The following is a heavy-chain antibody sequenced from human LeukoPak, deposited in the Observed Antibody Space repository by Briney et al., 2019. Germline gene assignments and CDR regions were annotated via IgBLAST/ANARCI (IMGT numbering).Heavy chain of an antibody. CDR1: GGSISSSY. CDR3: ARQTRKINCSSTSCYPNAFDI. J-gene: IGHJ3*02. V-gene: IGHV4-59*12. Sequence: SETLSLTCTVSGGSISSSYCSWIRQPPGKGLEWIGYIYHSGSTYYNPSLKSRVTISVDRSKNQFSLKLSSVTAADTAVYYCARQTRKINCSSTSCYPNAFDIWGQGTMVTVSS. CDR2: IYHSGST. D-gene: IGHD2-2*01.